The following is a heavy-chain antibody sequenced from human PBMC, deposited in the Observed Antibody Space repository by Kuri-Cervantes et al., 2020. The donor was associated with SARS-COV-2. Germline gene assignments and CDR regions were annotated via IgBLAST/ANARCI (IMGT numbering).Heavy chain of an antibody. CDR1: GGSISSHY. CDR3: ARDSRSSYQVLLDQYYYSYMDV. CDR2: IYYSGSA. Sequence: SETLSLTCTVSGGSISSHYWSWIRQPPGKGLEWIGYIYYSGSAFYNPSLKSRVTMSLDMSKSQFSLKLTSVTAADTAVYYCARDSRSSYQVLLDQYYYSYMDVWDKGTTVTVSS. V-gene: IGHV4-59*11. J-gene: IGHJ6*03. D-gene: IGHD3-3*01.